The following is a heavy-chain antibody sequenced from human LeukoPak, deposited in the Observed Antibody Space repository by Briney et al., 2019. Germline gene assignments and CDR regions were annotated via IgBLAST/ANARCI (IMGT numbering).Heavy chain of an antibody. CDR3: ARGKQQLTYYFDY. Sequence: TGGSLRLSCAASGFTFRSYWMSWVRQAPGKGLEWVANIKQDGSEKYYVDSVKGRFTISRDNAKNSLYLQMNSLRAEDTAVYYCARGKQQLTYYFDYWGQGTLVTVSS. CDR1: GFTFRSYW. V-gene: IGHV3-7*01. D-gene: IGHD6-13*01. J-gene: IGHJ4*02. CDR2: IKQDGSEK.